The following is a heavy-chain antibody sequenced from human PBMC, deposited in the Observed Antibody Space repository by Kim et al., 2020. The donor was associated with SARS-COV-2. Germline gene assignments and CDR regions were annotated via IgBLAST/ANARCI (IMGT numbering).Heavy chain of an antibody. CDR3: ARGSASINSCFGY. Sequence: NSAPLKARFPISRDDSKNSLYLHLSSLRAEDTAVYYCARGSASINSCFGYWGQGTLVTVSS. J-gene: IGHJ4*02. D-gene: IGHD3-10*01. V-gene: IGHV3-23*01.